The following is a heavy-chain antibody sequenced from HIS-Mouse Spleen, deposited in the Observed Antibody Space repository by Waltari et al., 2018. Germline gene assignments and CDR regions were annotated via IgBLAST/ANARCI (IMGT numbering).Heavy chain of an antibody. CDR3: AKDRQWLVRIYFDY. J-gene: IGHJ4*02. CDR1: GFTFISYA. D-gene: IGHD6-19*01. CDR2: IRGSGGST. V-gene: IGHV3-23*01. Sequence: AASGFTFISYAMSWVRQAPGKGLEVFSAIRGSGGSTYYADSVKGRFTISRDNSKNTLYLQMNSLRAEDTAVYYCAKDRQWLVRIYFDYWGQGTLVTVSS.